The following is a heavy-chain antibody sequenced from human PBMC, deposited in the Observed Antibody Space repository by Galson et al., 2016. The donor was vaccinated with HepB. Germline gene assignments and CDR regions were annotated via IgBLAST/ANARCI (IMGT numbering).Heavy chain of an antibody. CDR1: GFTLSDYY. D-gene: IGHD3-10*01. V-gene: IGHV3-11*01. CDR3: ARDRKVLLWFGEPEDY. CDR2: ISSSGSTI. J-gene: IGHJ4*02. Sequence: SLRLSCAASGFTLSDYYMNWIRQAPGKGLEWVSSISSSGSTIYYADSVKGRFIISRDNAKNSLYLQMNSLRAEDTAVYYCARDRKVLLWFGEPEDYWGQGTLVSVSS.